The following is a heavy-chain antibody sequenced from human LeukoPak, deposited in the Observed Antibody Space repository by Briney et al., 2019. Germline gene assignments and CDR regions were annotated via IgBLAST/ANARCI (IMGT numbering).Heavy chain of an antibody. J-gene: IGHJ4*02. CDR1: GGSISSYY. CDR2: IYYSGST. V-gene: IGHV4-59*01. Sequence: PSETLSLTCTVSGGSISSYYWSWIRQPPGKGLEWIGYIYYSGSTNYNPSLKSRVTISVDTSKNQYSLNLRSVTAADAAVYYCARDAYWGQGILVTVSS. CDR3: ARDAY.